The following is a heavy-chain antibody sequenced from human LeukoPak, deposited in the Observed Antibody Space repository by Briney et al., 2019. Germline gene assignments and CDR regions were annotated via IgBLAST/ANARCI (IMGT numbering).Heavy chain of an antibody. CDR3: ARFEALRGIDY. CDR1: GFTVSSNY. Sequence: GGSLRLSCAASGFTVSSNYMSWVRQAPGKALEWVSVIYSGGSTYYADSVKGRFTISRDNSKNTLYLQMNSLRAEDTAVYYCARFEALRGIDYWGQGTLVTVSS. D-gene: IGHD3-16*01. J-gene: IGHJ4*02. V-gene: IGHV3-66*01. CDR2: IYSGGST.